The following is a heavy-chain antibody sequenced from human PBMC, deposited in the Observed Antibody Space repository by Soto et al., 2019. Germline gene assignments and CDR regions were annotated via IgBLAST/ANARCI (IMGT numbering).Heavy chain of an antibody. V-gene: IGHV3-21*01. CDR1: GFTVSSNY. CDR3: ARDLSWGSNWYYYMDV. D-gene: IGHD7-27*01. J-gene: IGHJ6*03. CDR2: ISSSSSYI. Sequence: GGSLRLSCAASGFTVSSNYMSWVRQAPGKGLEWVSSISSSSSYIYYADSVKGRFTISRDNAKNSLYLQMNSLRAEDTAVYYCARDLSWGSNWYYYMDVWGKGTTVTVSS.